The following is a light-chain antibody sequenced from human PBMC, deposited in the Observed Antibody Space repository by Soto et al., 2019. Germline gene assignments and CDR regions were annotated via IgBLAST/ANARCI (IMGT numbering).Light chain of an antibody. J-gene: IGLJ1*01. V-gene: IGLV4-69*01. CDR2: LNSDGSH. Sequence: QPVLTQSPSASASLGASVKVTCTLRSEHSNYAIAWHQQQPEKGPRYLMKLNSDGSHSKGDGIPDRFSGSSSGAERYLTIFSLQSEDEADYYCQTWGTGIQVFGAGTKLTVL. CDR3: QTWGTGIQV. CDR1: SEHSNYA.